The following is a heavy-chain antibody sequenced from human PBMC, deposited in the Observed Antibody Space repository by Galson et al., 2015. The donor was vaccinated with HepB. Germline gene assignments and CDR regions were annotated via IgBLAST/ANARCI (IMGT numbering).Heavy chain of an antibody. CDR3: ARAPEIAAASDNYYYGMDV. D-gene: IGHD6-13*01. CDR2: INHSGST. CDR1: GGSFSGYY. Sequence: ETLSLTCAVYGGSFSGYYWSWIRQPPGKGLEWIGEINHSGSTNYNPSLKSRVTISVDTSKNQFSLKLSSVTAADTAVYYCARAPEIAAASDNYYYGMDVWGQGTTVTVSS. V-gene: IGHV4-34*01. J-gene: IGHJ6*02.